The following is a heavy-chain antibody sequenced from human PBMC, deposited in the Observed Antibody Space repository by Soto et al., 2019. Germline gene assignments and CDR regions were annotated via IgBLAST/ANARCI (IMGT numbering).Heavy chain of an antibody. CDR2: IYPGDSDT. Sequence: GESLKISCKGSGYSFTSYWIGWVRQMPGKGLEWMGIIYPGDSDTRYSPSFQGQVTISADKSISTAYLQWSSLKASDTAMYYCARWLEDHSSGWYGSVGGSPYYFDYWGQGTLVTVSS. J-gene: IGHJ4*02. CDR3: ARWLEDHSSGWYGSVGGSPYYFDY. V-gene: IGHV5-51*01. D-gene: IGHD6-19*01. CDR1: GYSFTSYW.